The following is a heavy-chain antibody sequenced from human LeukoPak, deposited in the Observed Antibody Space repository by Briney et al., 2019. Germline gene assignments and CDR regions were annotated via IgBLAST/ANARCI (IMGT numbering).Heavy chain of an antibody. D-gene: IGHD6-19*01. Sequence: GASVKVSCKVSGYTLTELSMHWVRQAPGKGLEWMGGFDPEDGETIYAQKFQGRVTMTEDTSTDTAYMELSSLRSEDTAVYYCATAPSIAVWGCWDYWGQGTLVTVSS. V-gene: IGHV1-24*01. J-gene: IGHJ4*02. CDR1: GYTLTELS. CDR2: FDPEDGET. CDR3: ATAPSIAVWGCWDY.